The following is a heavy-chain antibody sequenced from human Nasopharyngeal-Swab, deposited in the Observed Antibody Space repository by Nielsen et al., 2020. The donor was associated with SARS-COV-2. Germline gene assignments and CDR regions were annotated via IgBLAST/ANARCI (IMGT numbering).Heavy chain of an antibody. V-gene: IGHV4-39*07. D-gene: IGHD5-18*01. CDR2: IYYSGGT. CDR3: VRGGGYSFGYNDY. J-gene: IGHJ4*02. CDR1: GGSISSSGSY. Sequence: SETLSLTCTVSGGSISSSGSYWGWIRQPPGKGLEWIGSIYYSGGTFYNPSLKSRVTISVDTSNNQFSLKLYSVTAADTAVYFGVRGGGYSFGYNDYWGQGTLVTVSS.